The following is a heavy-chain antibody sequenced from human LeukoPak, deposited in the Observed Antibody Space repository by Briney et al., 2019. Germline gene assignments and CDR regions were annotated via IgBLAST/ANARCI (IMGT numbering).Heavy chain of an antibody. D-gene: IGHD2-15*01. V-gene: IGHV1-69*06. CDR3: ARESSGVAATRDWFDP. J-gene: IGHJ5*02. CDR1: GGTFSSYA. CDR2: IIPIFGTA. Sequence: SVKVSCKASGGTFSSYAISWVRQAPGQGLEWMGRIIPIFGTANYAQKFQGRVTITADKSTSTAYMELSSLRSEDTAVYYCARESSGVAATRDWFDPWGQGTLVTVSS.